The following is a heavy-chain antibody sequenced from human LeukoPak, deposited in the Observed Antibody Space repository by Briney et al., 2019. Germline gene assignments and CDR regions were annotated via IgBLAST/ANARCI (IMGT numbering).Heavy chain of an antibody. CDR3: ARAVVRGTFDY. Sequence: SETLSLTCAVYGGSFSGYYWSWIRQPPGKGLEWIGEINHSGSTNYNPSLKSRVTISVDTSKNLFSLKLSSVTAADTAVYYCARAVVRGTFDYWGQGTLVTVSS. D-gene: IGHD3-10*01. J-gene: IGHJ4*02. CDR1: GGSFSGYY. V-gene: IGHV4-34*01. CDR2: INHSGST.